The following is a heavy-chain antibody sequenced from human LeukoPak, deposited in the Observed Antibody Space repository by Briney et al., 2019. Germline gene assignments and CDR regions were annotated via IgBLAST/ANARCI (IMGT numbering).Heavy chain of an antibody. J-gene: IGHJ4*02. Sequence: PSETLSLTCSVSGGSISSYYWSWIRQPPGKGLEWIGYINYSRSTNYNPSLKSRVTISVDTSKNQFSLKLSSVTAADTAVYYCARRNLYCTNGVCPFDYWGQGTLVTVSS. CDR1: GGSISSYY. D-gene: IGHD2-8*01. CDR3: ARRNLYCTNGVCPFDY. CDR2: INYSRST. V-gene: IGHV4-59*08.